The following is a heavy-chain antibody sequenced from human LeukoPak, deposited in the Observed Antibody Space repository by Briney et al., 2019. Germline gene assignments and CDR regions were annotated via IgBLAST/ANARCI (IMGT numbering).Heavy chain of an antibody. Sequence: GGSLRLSCSASGFTSSRFWMSWVRQAPGEGLEYVALIKQGGSEIYHMDSVKGRFTISRDDATNSLYLQMNSLRVEDTALYYCARDRESESDSEGDYWGQGTLVTVSS. CDR3: ARDRESESDSEGDY. D-gene: IGHD4-11*01. CDR2: IKQGGSEI. J-gene: IGHJ4*02. V-gene: IGHV3-7*01. CDR1: GFTSSRFW.